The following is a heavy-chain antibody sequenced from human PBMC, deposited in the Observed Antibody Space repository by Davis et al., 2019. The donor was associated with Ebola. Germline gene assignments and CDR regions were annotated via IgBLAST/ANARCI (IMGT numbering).Heavy chain of an antibody. CDR1: GYTFTSYY. CDR2: INPSGGNT. Sequence: AASVKVSCKASGYTFTSYYMHWVRQAPGQGLEWMGIINPSGGNTGYAQKFQGRVTMTRNTSISTAYMELSSLRSDDTAVYYCARGYDFWSGYPYSYGMDVWGQGTTVTVSS. V-gene: IGHV1-46*01. CDR3: ARGYDFWSGYPYSYGMDV. D-gene: IGHD3-3*01. J-gene: IGHJ6*01.